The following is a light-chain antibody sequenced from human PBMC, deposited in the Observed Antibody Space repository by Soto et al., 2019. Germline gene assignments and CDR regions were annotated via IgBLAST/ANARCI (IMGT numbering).Light chain of an antibody. J-gene: IGKJ1*01. CDR2: GAS. CDR3: QQNCSTPRT. Sequence: ERALTPSPASRSVSPGARAPLSCRASQSISSNLAWYQQKPGQAPRLLIYGASSMATGIPDRFSGSGSGTDFTLTISSLEPEDFAAYYCQQNCSTPRTFGQGTKVDIK. CDR1: QSISSN. V-gene: IGKV3-20*01.